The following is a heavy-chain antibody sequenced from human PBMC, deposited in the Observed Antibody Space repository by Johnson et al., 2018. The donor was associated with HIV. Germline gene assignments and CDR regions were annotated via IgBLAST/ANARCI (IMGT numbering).Heavy chain of an antibody. J-gene: IGHJ3*02. CDR1: GFTFSSYG. Sequence: QVQLVESGGGVVQPGRSLRLSCAASGFTFSSYGMHWVRQAPGKGLESVAVISYDGSYNYYADSVQGRFTISRDNSQNSLYLQMNSLRAADTAVYYCARETIYSSFPGAFDIWGQGTMVTVSA. V-gene: IGHV3-30*19. CDR2: ISYDGSYN. D-gene: IGHD6-6*01. CDR3: ARETIYSSFPGAFDI.